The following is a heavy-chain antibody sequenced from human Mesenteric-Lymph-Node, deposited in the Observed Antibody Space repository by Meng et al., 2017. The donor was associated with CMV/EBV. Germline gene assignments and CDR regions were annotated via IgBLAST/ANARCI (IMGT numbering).Heavy chain of an antibody. CDR2: VYYTGNN. V-gene: IGHV4-61*01. D-gene: IGHD3-3*01. Sequence: SETLSLTCTVSGGSVSSGPYYWSWIRQPPGKGLEWVAYVYYTGNNNYNPSLKNRATISVDTSKNQFSLKLNSVTGADTAVYYCARDSGFRFLEWDYFDSWGQGTLVTVSS. J-gene: IGHJ4*02. CDR1: GGSVSSGPYY. CDR3: ARDSGFRFLEWDYFDS.